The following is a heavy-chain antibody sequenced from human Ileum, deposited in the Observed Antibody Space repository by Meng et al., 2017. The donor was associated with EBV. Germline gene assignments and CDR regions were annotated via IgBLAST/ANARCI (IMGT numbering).Heavy chain of an antibody. CDR2: IFHVGTG. J-gene: IGHJ4*02. CDR1: GDSISSHRW. D-gene: IGHD1-26*01. CDR3: AARVGGSYSGFDL. Sequence: VQLQESGPGLVKPSGTLSLTCAVSGDSISSHRWWGWVRQPPTKGPEWIGEIFHVGTGNYNPSLKSRVTISMDTSKNQISLGLTSVTAADTAVYYRAARVGGSYSGFDLWGQGTLVTVSS. V-gene: IGHV4-4*02.